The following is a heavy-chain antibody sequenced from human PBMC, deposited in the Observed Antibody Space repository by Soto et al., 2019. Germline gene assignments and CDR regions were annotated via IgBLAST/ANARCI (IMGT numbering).Heavy chain of an antibody. CDR3: ARGVDRQWADY. Sequence: ASETLSLTCTDSGGSISSYYWSWIRQPPGKGLEWIGYIYYSGSTNYNPSLKSRVTISVDTSKNQFSLKLSSVTAADTAVYYCARGVDRQWADYWGQGTLVTVSS. D-gene: IGHD6-19*01. CDR2: IYYSGST. V-gene: IGHV4-59*01. J-gene: IGHJ4*02. CDR1: GGSISSYY.